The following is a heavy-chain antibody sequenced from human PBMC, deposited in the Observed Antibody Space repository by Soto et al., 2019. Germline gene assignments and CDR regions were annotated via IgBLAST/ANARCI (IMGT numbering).Heavy chain of an antibody. J-gene: IGHJ4*02. CDR1: GFSLTTSGVG. CDR3: AHRLGSRGSFDY. CDR2: IYWNDDK. Sequence: TLSLTCTFSGFSLTTSGVGVVWIRQPPGKAPEWLAPIYWNDDKRYSPSLKSRLTITKGTSKNQVVLTMTNVDPVDTATYYCAHRLGSRGSFDYWGQGSRVTVSS. D-gene: IGHD6-25*01. V-gene: IGHV2-5*01.